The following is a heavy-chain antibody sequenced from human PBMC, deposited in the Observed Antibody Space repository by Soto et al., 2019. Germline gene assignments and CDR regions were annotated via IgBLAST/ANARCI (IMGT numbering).Heavy chain of an antibody. D-gene: IGHD6-13*01. J-gene: IGHJ3*02. Sequence: QVQLQESGPGLVKPSGTLSLTCAVSGGSISSSYWWSWVRQPPGKGLEWIGEIYHSGSTNYNPSLKSRVTISVDKSKNQFSQKLSSVTAADTAMYYCTRGEGAYSSSWYNAFDIWGQGTMVTVSS. CDR1: GGSISSSYW. CDR2: IYHSGST. CDR3: TRGEGAYSSSWYNAFDI. V-gene: IGHV4-4*02.